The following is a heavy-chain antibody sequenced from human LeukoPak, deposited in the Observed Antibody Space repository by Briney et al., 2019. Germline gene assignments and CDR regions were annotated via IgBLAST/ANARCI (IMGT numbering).Heavy chain of an antibody. CDR2: VSYSGSA. J-gene: IGHJ1*01. CDR1: GDSVSSYY. D-gene: IGHD3-10*01. V-gene: IGHV4-59*08. Sequence: PSETLSLTCTVSGDSVSSYYWSWLRQPPGKGLEWIGYVSYSGSANYNPSLRGRVTISIDTSKNQFSLKLSSVTAADTAVYYCASCPRGTEYFHHWGQGTLVTVSS. CDR3: ASCPRGTEYFHH.